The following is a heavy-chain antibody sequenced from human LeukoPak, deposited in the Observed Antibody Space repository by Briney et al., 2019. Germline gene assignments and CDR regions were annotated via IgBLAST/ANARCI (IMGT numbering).Heavy chain of an antibody. D-gene: IGHD1-14*01. CDR1: GYTFDNFY. Sequence: ASVKVSCEASGYTFDNFYIHWVRQAPGQGPEWMGWINGNDGSTKYAQKFQGRVTMTRVTAISTVYMDLSGLRPDDTAIYYCARDEGSTYNQLDYWGQGTLVTVSS. CDR3: ARDEGSTYNQLDY. V-gene: IGHV1-2*02. CDR2: INGNDGST. J-gene: IGHJ4*02.